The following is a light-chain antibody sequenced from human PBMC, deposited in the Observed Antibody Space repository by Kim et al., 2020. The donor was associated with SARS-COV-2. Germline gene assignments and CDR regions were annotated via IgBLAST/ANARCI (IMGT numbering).Light chain of an antibody. CDR2: RNN. CDR1: SSNIGSNY. J-gene: IGLJ3*02. CDR3: APWEDSGGRRV. Sequence: QSVLTQPPSASATPGERVTISCSGSSSNIGSNYVYWYQQHPGTARKLLIYRNNHRPSGVPDRFSRSKSGTSASLAISGLRPEEEADYHCAPWEDSGGRRVFGGGTQLTVL. V-gene: IGLV1-47*01.